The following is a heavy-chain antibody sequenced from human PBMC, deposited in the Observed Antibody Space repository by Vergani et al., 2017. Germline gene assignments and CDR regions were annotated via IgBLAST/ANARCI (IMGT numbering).Heavy chain of an antibody. Sequence: QVQLVQSGAEVKKPGSSVKVSRKTSGGTFKSNTFSWVRQAPGQGLEWMGWINPKNGLTKYAQRFQGRVSLTRDTSITTAFMELSSLRSDDTAMYYCTSFPTETSEYYDSTGYYHRFFEKWGQGTLVTVSS. CDR3: TSFPTETSEYYDSTGYYHRFFEK. CDR1: GGTFKSNT. J-gene: IGHJ4*02. V-gene: IGHV1-2*02. D-gene: IGHD3-16*01. CDR2: INPKNGLT.